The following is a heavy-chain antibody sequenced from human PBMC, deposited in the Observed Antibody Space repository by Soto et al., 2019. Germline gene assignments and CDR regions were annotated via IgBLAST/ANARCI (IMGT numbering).Heavy chain of an antibody. CDR2: ISGSGGST. CDR1: GFTFSNYA. CDR3: AKGVGSSTGMPALGYY. Sequence: GGSLRLSCAASGFTFSNYAMSWVRQAPGKGLEWVSAISGSGGSTYYADSVKVRFTISRDNSKNTLYLQMNSLRAEDTAVYYCAKGVGSSTGMPALGYYWGQGTLVTVSS. V-gene: IGHV3-23*01. D-gene: IGHD1-1*01. J-gene: IGHJ4*02.